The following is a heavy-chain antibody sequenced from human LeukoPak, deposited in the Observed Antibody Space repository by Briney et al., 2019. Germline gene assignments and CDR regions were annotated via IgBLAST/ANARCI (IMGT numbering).Heavy chain of an antibody. CDR3: ARDLGVLWFGESNPFGY. Sequence: GGSLRLSCAASGFTFSSYWMSWVRQAPGKGLEWVANIKQDGSEKYYVDSVKGRFTISRDNAKNSLYLQMNSPRAEDTAVYYCARDLGVLWFGESNPFGYWGQGTLVTVSS. CDR2: IKQDGSEK. J-gene: IGHJ4*02. V-gene: IGHV3-7*01. D-gene: IGHD3-10*01. CDR1: GFTFSSYW.